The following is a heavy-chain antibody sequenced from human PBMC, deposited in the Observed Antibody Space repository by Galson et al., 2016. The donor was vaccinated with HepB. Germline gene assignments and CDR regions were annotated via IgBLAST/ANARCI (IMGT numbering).Heavy chain of an antibody. D-gene: IGHD3-3*01. CDR1: GGSIISTYDY. CDR3: SSHPRSHTDYWGGSSSYFDY. V-gene: IGHV4-39*01. CDR2: IYYSGNT. J-gene: IGHJ4*02. Sequence: LSLTCSVSGGSIISTYDYWGWLRQPPGKGLEWIGSIYYSGNTHYNPSLKSRVTIFVDTSKDQVSLQVNSVTAADTAIYYCSSHPRSHTDYWGGSSSYFDYWGQGTLVTVSS.